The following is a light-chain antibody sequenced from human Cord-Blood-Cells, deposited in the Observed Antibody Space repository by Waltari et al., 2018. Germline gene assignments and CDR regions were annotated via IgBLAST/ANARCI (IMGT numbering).Light chain of an antibody. CDR3: CSYAGSYTYV. CDR2: DVS. J-gene: IGLJ1*01. Sequence: QSALTQPRSVSGSPGQSVTIYCTGPISDVGGYNYVSWYQQHPGKAPKLMIYDVSKRPSGVPDRFSGSKSGNTASLTISGLQAEDEADYYCCSYAGSYTYVFGTGTKVTVL. V-gene: IGLV2-11*01. CDR1: ISDVGGYNY.